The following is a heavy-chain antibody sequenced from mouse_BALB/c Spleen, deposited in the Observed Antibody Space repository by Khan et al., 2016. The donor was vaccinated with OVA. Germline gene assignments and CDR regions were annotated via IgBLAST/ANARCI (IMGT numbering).Heavy chain of an antibody. Sequence: VQLQQSGPELMKPGASVKISCKASGYSFTSYYIHWVKQSHGKSLEWIGYIDPFNGGTSYNPKFKGKATLTVDKSSITSYMHLSSLTSDDSAVYYCARHGYVAWFAYWGQGTLVTVSA. V-gene: IGHV1S135*01. D-gene: IGHD2-2*01. J-gene: IGHJ3*01. CDR3: ARHGYVAWFAY. CDR2: IDPFNGGT. CDR1: GYSFTSYY.